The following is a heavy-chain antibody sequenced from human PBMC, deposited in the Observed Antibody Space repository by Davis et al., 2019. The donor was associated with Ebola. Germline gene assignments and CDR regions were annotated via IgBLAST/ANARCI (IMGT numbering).Heavy chain of an antibody. CDR1: GYTLSGYH. CDR2: MDPNSGPT. CDR3: ARIPILTGYSTYWYFDL. J-gene: IGHJ2*01. V-gene: IGHV1-2*02. Sequence: ASVKVSCKASGYTLSGYHLHWVRQAPGQGFEWVGCMDPNSGPTYYGQGFQGRVTMTRDTSISTAYMELSRLRSDDTAVYYCARIPILTGYSTYWYFDLWGRGTLVTVSS. D-gene: IGHD3-9*01.